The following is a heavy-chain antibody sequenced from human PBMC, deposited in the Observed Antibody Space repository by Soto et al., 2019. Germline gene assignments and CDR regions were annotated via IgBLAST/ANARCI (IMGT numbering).Heavy chain of an antibody. CDR3: ARDKRGAGMDV. CDR2: IYYSGST. CDR1: GGSISSYY. Sequence: KTSETLSLTCTVSGGSISSYYWSWSRQPPGKGLEWIGYIYYSGSTNYNPSLKSRVTISVDTSKNQFSLKLSSVTAADTAVYYCARDKRGAGMDVWGQGTTVSVSS. V-gene: IGHV4-59*01. J-gene: IGHJ6*02.